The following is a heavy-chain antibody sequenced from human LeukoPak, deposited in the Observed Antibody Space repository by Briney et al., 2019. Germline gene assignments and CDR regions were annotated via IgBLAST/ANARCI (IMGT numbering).Heavy chain of an antibody. CDR3: ARDPSRELPYHFDY. D-gene: IGHD1-26*01. J-gene: IGHJ4*02. CDR2: ISSSSSYI. Sequence: PGGSLRLSCAASGFTFSSYSMNWVRQAPGKGLEWVSSISSSSSYIYYADSVEGRFTISRDNAKNSLYLQMNSLRAEDTAVYYCARDPSRELPYHFDYWGQGTLVTVSS. V-gene: IGHV3-21*01. CDR1: GFTFSSYS.